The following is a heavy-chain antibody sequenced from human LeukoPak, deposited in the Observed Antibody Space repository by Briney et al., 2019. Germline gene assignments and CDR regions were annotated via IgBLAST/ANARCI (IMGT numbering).Heavy chain of an antibody. V-gene: IGHV4-34*01. J-gene: IGHJ4*02. D-gene: IGHD2-2*01. Sequence: SETLSLTCAVYGGSFSGYYWSWIRQPPGKGLEWIGEINHSGSINYNPSLKSRVTISVDTSKNQFSLKLSSVTAADTAVYYCARGYCSSTSCSPYYFDYWGQGTLVTVSS. CDR3: ARGYCSSTSCSPYYFDY. CDR2: INHSGSI. CDR1: GGSFSGYY.